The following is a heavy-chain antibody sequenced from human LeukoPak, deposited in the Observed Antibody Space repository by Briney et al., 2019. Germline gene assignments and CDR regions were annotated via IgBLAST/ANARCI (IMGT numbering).Heavy chain of an antibody. V-gene: IGHV3-23*01. CDR3: AKDAAGLFDY. CDR1: GFTFSSYA. D-gene: IGHD6-13*01. CDR2: ISGGGGST. J-gene: IGHJ4*02. Sequence: GGSLRLSCAASGFTFSSYAMSWVRQTPGKGLEWVSAISGGGGSTYYADSEKGRFTISRDNSKNTLYLQMNSLRAEDTAVYYSAKDAAGLFDYWGQGTLVTVSS.